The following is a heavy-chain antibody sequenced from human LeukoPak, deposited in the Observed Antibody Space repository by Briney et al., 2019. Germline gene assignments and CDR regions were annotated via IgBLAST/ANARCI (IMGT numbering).Heavy chain of an antibody. CDR2: IYYSGST. CDR1: GGSISSYY. J-gene: IGHJ4*02. CDR3: ARGFIMVRGVMSFLFDY. Sequence: PSETLSLTCTVSGGSISSYYWSWIRQPPGKGLQWIGYIYYSGSTNYNPSLKSRVTISVDTSKNQFSLKLSSVTAADTAVYYCARGFIMVRGVMSFLFDYWGQGTLVTVSS. V-gene: IGHV4-59*01. D-gene: IGHD3-10*01.